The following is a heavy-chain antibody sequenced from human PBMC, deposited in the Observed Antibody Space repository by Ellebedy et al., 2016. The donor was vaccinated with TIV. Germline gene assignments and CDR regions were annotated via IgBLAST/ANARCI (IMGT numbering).Heavy chain of an antibody. Sequence: ASVKVSXXASGYTFTSYDINWVRQATGQGLEWMGWMNPNSGNTGYAQKFQGRVTMTRNTSISTAYMELSSLRSEDTAVYYCYSSSWYRDNDYWGQGTLVTVSS. D-gene: IGHD6-13*01. J-gene: IGHJ4*02. CDR2: MNPNSGNT. CDR3: YSSSWYRDNDY. V-gene: IGHV1-8*01. CDR1: GYTFTSYD.